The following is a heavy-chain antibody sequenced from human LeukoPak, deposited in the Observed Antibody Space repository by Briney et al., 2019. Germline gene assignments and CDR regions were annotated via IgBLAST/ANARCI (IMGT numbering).Heavy chain of an antibody. CDR3: ARALGYGSGSYLLTIY. V-gene: IGHV1-2*06. CDR1: GYTFTVYH. Sequence: ASVTVSCTASGYTFTVYHMHWVRQAPGQGLEWMGRINPNSGNTNFAQKFQGRVTMTRDTSISTAYMELSRLRSDDTAVYYCARALGYGSGSYLLTIYWGQGTLVTVSS. CDR2: INPNSGNT. D-gene: IGHD3-10*01. J-gene: IGHJ4*02.